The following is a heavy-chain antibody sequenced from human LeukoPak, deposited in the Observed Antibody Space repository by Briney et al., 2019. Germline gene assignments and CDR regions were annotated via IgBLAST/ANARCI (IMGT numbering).Heavy chain of an antibody. CDR1: GFTFSNHW. Sequence: GGSLRLSCAASGFTFSNHWMHWGRQAPGKGLVWVSRINGDGSSTNYADSVKGRFTISRDNAKNTVYLEMSSLRAEDTAVYYCIQVRVTTTRNAFDVWGQGTMVTVSS. CDR2: INGDGSST. D-gene: IGHD1-1*01. J-gene: IGHJ3*01. CDR3: IQVRVTTTRNAFDV. V-gene: IGHV3-74*01.